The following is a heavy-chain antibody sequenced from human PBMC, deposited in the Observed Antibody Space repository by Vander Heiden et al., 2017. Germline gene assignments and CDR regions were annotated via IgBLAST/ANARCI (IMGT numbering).Heavy chain of an antibody. CDR1: GFTFSSYA. CDR3: AKVLVVGSNFGPFNFDY. J-gene: IGHJ4*02. Sequence: EVQLLESGGGLVQPGGSLRLSCAASGFTFSSYAMSWVRQAPGKGLEWVSAISGSGGSTYYADSVKGRVTISRDNSKNTLYLQMNSLRAEDTAVYYCAKVLVVGSNFGPFNFDYWGQGTLVTVYS. CDR2: ISGSGGST. V-gene: IGHV3-23*01. D-gene: IGHD3-22*01.